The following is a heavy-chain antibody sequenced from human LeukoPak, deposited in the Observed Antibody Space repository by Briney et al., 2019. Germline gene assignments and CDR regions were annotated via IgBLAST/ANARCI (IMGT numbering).Heavy chain of an antibody. CDR1: GFTFSSYA. J-gene: IGHJ5*02. V-gene: IGHV3-30-3*01. CDR2: ISYDGSNK. D-gene: IGHD4-11*01. CDR3: AKDAQVYSTYDWRWFDP. Sequence: GGSLRLSCAASGFTFSSYAMHWVRQAPGKGLEWVAVISYDGSNKYHADSVKGRFTISRDNSKNTLYLQMNSLRAEDTAIYYCAKDAQVYSTYDWRWFDPWGQGTLVTVSS.